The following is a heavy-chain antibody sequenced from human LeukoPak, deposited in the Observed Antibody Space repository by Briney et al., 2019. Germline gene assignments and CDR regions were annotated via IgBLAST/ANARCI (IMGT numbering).Heavy chain of an antibody. CDR1: GYSFTSYW. J-gene: IGHJ4*02. V-gene: IGHV5-51*01. Sequence: GESLQISCQGSGYSFTSYWIGWVRQMPGKGLEWMGIIYPGDSDTRYSPSFQGQVTISADKSISTAYLQWSSLKASDTAMYYCARVWGYPRSRWLQSNPRYYFDYWGQGTLVTVSS. D-gene: IGHD5-12*01. CDR2: IYPGDSDT. CDR3: ARVWGYPRSRWLQSNPRYYFDY.